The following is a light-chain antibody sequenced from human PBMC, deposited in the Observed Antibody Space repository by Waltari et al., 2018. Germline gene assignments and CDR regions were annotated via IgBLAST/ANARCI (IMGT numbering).Light chain of an antibody. J-gene: IGKJ4*01. CDR2: DAS. CDR1: QDMSSY. Sequence: DIQLTQSPSFLSGSVGDRVTITCRASQDMSSYLAWYQQKPGKAPKLLIYDASTLPSGVPSRFSGGGSGTEFTLTISSLQPEDFATYYCQQFSTYPLTFGGGTKVDIK. CDR3: QQFSTYPLT. V-gene: IGKV1-9*01.